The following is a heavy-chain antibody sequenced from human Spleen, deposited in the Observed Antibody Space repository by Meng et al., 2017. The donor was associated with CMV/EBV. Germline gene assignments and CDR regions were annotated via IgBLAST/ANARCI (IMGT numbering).Heavy chain of an antibody. V-gene: IGHV3-9*01. D-gene: IGHD2-21*02. CDR1: GFTFDDYA. CDR3: ARGGMAMTLDY. CDR2: ISGNSGSI. Sequence: GGSLRLSCAASGFTFDDYAMHWVRQAPGKGLEWVSGISGNSGSIGYAASVKGRFTISRDNAKNSLYLQTNSLRAEDTALYYCARGGMAMTLDYWGQGTLVTVSS. J-gene: IGHJ4*02.